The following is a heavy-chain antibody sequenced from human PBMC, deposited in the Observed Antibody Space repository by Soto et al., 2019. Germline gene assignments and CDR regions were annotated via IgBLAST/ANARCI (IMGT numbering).Heavy chain of an antibody. J-gene: IGHJ4*02. CDR2: ISAYNGNT. CDR3: ARDPATYYDFWSGYLYFDY. CDR1: GYTFTSYG. Sequence: QVQLVQSGAEVKKPGASVKVSCKASGYTFTSYGISWVRQAPGQGLEWMGWISAYNGNTNYAQKLQGRVTMTTDTSTSPAYMELRSLRSDDTAVYYCARDPATYYDFWSGYLYFDYWGQGTLVTVSS. V-gene: IGHV1-18*01. D-gene: IGHD3-3*01.